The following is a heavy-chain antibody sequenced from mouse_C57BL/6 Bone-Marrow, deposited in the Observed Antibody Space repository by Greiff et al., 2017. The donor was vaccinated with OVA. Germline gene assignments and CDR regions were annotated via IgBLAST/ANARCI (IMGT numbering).Heavy chain of an antibody. Sequence: VKLQQSGAELARPGASVKLSCKASGYTFTSYGISWVKQRTGQGLEWIGEIYPRSGNTYYNEKFKGKATLTADKSSSTAYMELRSLTSVDSAVYFCARNYVDYFDYWGQGTTLTVSS. CDR3: ARNYVDYFDY. CDR1: GYTFTSYG. J-gene: IGHJ2*01. V-gene: IGHV1-81*01. D-gene: IGHD2-4*01. CDR2: IYPRSGNT.